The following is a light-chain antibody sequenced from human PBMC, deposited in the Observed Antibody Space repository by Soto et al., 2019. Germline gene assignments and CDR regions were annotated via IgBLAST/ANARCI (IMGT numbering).Light chain of an antibody. CDR1: SSDICRYNY. V-gene: IGLV2-14*01. Sequence: QSLLTQPASVSGSPGQSITISCIGTSSDICRYNYVSWYQQYPGKAPKFMIYDVSNRPSGVPNRFSGSKSGNTASLTISGLQAEDEADYYCSSYISSSTYVFGTGTKVTVL. J-gene: IGLJ1*01. CDR3: SSYISSSTYV. CDR2: DVS.